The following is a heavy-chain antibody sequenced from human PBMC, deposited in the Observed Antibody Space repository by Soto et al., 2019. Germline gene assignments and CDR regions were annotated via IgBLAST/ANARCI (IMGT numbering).Heavy chain of an antibody. Sequence: QVQLVQSGAEVKKPGASVKVSCKASGYTFTSYDINWVRQAPGQGLEWMGWMNPNSGNTGYAQKFQGRVTMTRNTSISTAYMELSSLRSEDTAVYYCARSGYCSGGSCYSSWAFDIWGQGTMVTVSS. CDR2: MNPNSGNT. J-gene: IGHJ3*02. D-gene: IGHD2-15*01. CDR3: ARSGYCSGGSCYSSWAFDI. CDR1: GYTFTSYD. V-gene: IGHV1-8*01.